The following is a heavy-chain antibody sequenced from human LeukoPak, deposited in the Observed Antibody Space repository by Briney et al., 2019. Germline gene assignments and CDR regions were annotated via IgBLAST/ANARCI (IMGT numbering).Heavy chain of an antibody. Sequence: SETLSLTCTVSGGSISSYYWSWIRQPPGKGLEWIGYIYYSGSTNYNPSLKSRVTISVDTSKNQFSLKLSSVTAADTAVYYCARGRGYSGSESHYFDYWGQGTLVTVSS. D-gene: IGHD5-12*01. V-gene: IGHV4-59*01. CDR2: IYYSGST. J-gene: IGHJ4*02. CDR1: GGSISSYY. CDR3: ARGRGYSGSESHYFDY.